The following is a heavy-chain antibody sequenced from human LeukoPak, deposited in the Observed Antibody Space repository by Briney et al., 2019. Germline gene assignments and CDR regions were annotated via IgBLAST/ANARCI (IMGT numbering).Heavy chain of an antibody. Sequence: QAGGSLRLSCAASGFSFSSYDMSWDRQAPGEGLQWVSGISGSVSGFGSPTKYADPVKGRFTISRDNSKRTLYLQMTSLRAEDTAVYYCAKGKINHNGAFDIWGQGTMVTVSS. J-gene: IGHJ3*02. CDR1: GFSFSSYD. D-gene: IGHD2-8*01. CDR3: AKGKINHNGAFDI. V-gene: IGHV3-23*01. CDR2: ISGSVSGFGSPT.